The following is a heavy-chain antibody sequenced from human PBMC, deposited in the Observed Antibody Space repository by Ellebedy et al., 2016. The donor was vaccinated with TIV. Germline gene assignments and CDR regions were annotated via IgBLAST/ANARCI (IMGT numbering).Heavy chain of an antibody. CDR1: GFTFSSYA. Sequence: GESLKISXAASGFTFSSYAMSWVRQAPGKGLEWVSAISGSGGSTYYADSVKGRFTISRDNSKNTLYLQMNSLRAEDTAVYYCAKDPVPAAYWGQGTLVTVSS. D-gene: IGHD2-2*01. CDR3: AKDPVPAAY. CDR2: ISGSGGST. V-gene: IGHV3-23*01. J-gene: IGHJ4*02.